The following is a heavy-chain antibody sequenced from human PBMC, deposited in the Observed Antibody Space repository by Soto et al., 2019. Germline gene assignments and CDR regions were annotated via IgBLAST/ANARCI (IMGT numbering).Heavy chain of an antibody. J-gene: IGHJ4*02. Sequence: GGSLRLSCAVSGFTFSLFGMHWVRQAPGKGLGWVAFISYEGRNKYYADSVKGRFTISRDNSRNTLSLQMDSLRPEDTAVYYCAKGRDSTLLRWQYFDNWGQGTQVTVSS. V-gene: IGHV3-30*18. CDR2: ISYEGRNK. CDR1: GFTFSLFG. CDR3: AKGRDSTLLRWQYFDN. D-gene: IGHD4-17*01.